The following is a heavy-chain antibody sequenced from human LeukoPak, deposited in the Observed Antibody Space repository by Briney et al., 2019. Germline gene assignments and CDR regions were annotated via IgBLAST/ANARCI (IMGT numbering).Heavy chain of an antibody. D-gene: IGHD5-18*01. Sequence: SETLSLTCTVSGGSISSSSAYWGWIRQPPGKGLEWIGSIYYSKNTYYNPSLKSRVTISADTSKNQFSLTLGSVSATDTAAYYCVSPRGFSYGYFDYWGQGTLVTVSS. J-gene: IGHJ4*02. CDR3: VSPRGFSYGYFDY. CDR1: GGSISSSSAY. CDR2: IYYSKNT. V-gene: IGHV4-39*01.